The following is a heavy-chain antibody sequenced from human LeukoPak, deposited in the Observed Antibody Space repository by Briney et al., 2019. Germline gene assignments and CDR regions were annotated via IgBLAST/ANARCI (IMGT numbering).Heavy chain of an antibody. D-gene: IGHD4-17*01. CDR1: GGTFSSYA. CDR3: ARQSTVTRGAYHYYYYMDV. J-gene: IGHJ6*03. Sequence: ASVKVSCKASGGTFSSYAISWVRQAPGQGLEWMGGIIPIFGTANYAQKFQGRVTITADESTSAAYMELSSLRSEDTAVYYCARQSTVTRGAYHYYYYMDVWGKGTTVTVSS. CDR2: IIPIFGTA. V-gene: IGHV1-69*13.